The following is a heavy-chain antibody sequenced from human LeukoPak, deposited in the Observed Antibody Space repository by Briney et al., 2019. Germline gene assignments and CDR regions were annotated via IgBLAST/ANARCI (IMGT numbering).Heavy chain of an antibody. CDR3: ARPNDYGDFSFDY. D-gene: IGHD4-17*01. V-gene: IGHV3-21*01. CDR1: GFTFSSYS. Sequence: PGGSLRLSCAASGFTFSSYSMNWVRQAPGKGLEWVSSISSSSSYIYYADSVKGRFTISRDNAKNSLYLQMNSLRAEDTAVYYCARPNDYGDFSFDYWGQGTLVTVSS. CDR2: ISSSSSYI. J-gene: IGHJ4*02.